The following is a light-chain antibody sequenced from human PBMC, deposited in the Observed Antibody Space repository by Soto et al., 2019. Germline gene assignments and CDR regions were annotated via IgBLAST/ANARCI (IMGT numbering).Light chain of an antibody. CDR1: RRVSSY. CDR2: DAS. CDR3: QQYKNWPL. V-gene: IGKV3-11*01. Sequence: EIVLTQSPATLSLSLGDRATLCCRASRRVSSYLAWYQQKAGQAPRLLIYDASNRAAGTPARFSGSGSGTDFTLTISSLEPEDFAVYYCQQYKNWPLFGQGTRLEI. J-gene: IGKJ5*01.